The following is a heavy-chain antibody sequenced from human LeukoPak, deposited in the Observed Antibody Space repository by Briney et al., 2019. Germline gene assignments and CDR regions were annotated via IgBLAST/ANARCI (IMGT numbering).Heavy chain of an antibody. CDR2: IKLDGSEK. CDR1: GFTFSSHW. J-gene: IGHJ4*02. Sequence: PGGSLRLSCAASGFTFSSHWMSWVRQAPGKGLEWVANIKLDGSEKYYVDSVKGRFTISRDYGKNSLYLQMNSPRAEDTAVYFCARIGMATISYFDYWGQGTLVTVSS. D-gene: IGHD5-24*01. CDR3: ARIGMATISYFDY. V-gene: IGHV3-7*01.